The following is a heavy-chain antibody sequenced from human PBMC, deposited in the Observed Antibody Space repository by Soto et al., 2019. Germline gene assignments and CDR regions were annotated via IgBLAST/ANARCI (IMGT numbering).Heavy chain of an antibody. CDR3: ARTHKRIAVGAFDS. CDR1: GFTFSDYG. Sequence: QVQLVESGGGVVQPGRSLRLSCAASGFTFSDYGMHWVRQAPGKGLEWVAVIWYDGSNEYYADSVKGRFTVSRDSSKNIVYLQMNSLRAEDTAVYYCARTHKRIAVGAFDSWGQGTMVTVSS. CDR2: IWYDGSNE. D-gene: IGHD6-19*01. J-gene: IGHJ3*02. V-gene: IGHV3-33*01.